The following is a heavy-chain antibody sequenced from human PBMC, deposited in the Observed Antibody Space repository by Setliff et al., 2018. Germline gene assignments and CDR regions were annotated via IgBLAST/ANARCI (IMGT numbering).Heavy chain of an antibody. CDR2: IYTSGST. CDR3: ARARDTSGYFQYYFDF. Sequence: ASETLSLTCTVSGGSISSYYWSWIRQPAGKGLEWIGRIYTSGSTNYNPSLKSRVTMSVDTSKNQFSLKLSSVTAADTAVYYCARARDTSGYFQYYFDFWGQGTLVTVS. CDR1: GGSISSYY. V-gene: IGHV4-4*07. J-gene: IGHJ4*02. D-gene: IGHD3-22*01.